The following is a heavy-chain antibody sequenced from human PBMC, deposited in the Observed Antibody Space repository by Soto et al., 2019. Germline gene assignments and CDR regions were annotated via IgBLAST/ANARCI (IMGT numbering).Heavy chain of an antibody. CDR2: ISRSSGTI. J-gene: IGHJ4*02. CDR3: ARDSIAGSSGWHYIDY. CDR1: GFTFSSYR. Sequence: GGSLRLSCAASGFTFSSYRMSWVRQAPGKGLEWLSYISRSSGTIYYADSVRGRFTISRDNAKNSLFLQMNSLRAEDTAVYYCARDSIAGSSGWHYIDYWGQGALVTVSS. D-gene: IGHD6-19*01. V-gene: IGHV3-48*01.